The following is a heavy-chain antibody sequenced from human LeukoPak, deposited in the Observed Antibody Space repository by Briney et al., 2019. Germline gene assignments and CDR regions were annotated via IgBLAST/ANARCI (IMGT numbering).Heavy chain of an antibody. J-gene: IGHJ4*02. V-gene: IGHV4-34*11. D-gene: IGHD4-17*01. Sequence: SETLSLTCAVYGGSFSGYYWSWIRQPPGKGLERIGYIYYSGSTNYNPSLKSRVTISVDTSKNQFSLKLSSVTAADTAVYYCARGPYGDYRTLYFDYWGQGTLVTVSS. CDR3: ARGPYGDYRTLYFDY. CDR2: IYYSGST. CDR1: GGSFSGYY.